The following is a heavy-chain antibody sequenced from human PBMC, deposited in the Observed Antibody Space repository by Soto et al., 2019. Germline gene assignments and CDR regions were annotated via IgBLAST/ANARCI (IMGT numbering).Heavy chain of an antibody. CDR1: GGPITSGGYS. D-gene: IGHD4-17*01. CDR2: IYHSGGT. CDR3: ARTMTTSGWFDP. Sequence: PSETLSLTCAVSGGPITSGGYSWSWNRQPPGKGLEWIGYIYHSGGTYYNPSLKSRVTLSIDRTKKQFSLKLKSVTAADTAVYFCARTMTTSGWFDPWGQGTLVTVSS. V-gene: IGHV4-30-2*01. J-gene: IGHJ5*02.